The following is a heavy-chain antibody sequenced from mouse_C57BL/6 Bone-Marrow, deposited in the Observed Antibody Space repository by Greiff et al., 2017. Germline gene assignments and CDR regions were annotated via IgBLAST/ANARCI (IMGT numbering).Heavy chain of an antibody. Sequence: QVQLQQPGAELVKPGASVKLSCKASGYTFTSYWMQWVKQRPGQGLEWIGEIVPSDSYTNYKQKFKGKATLTVDSSSSTDCMQLSSLTSEDSAVYYCSSSGGYCAWFAYWGQGTLVTVSA. D-gene: IGHD2-3*01. CDR2: IVPSDSYT. J-gene: IGHJ3*01. CDR1: GYTFTSYW. V-gene: IGHV1-50*01. CDR3: SSSGGYCAWFAY.